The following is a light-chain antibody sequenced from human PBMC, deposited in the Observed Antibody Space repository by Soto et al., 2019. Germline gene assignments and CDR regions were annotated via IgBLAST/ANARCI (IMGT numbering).Light chain of an antibody. Sequence: AIRMTQSPSSLSASIGDRVTITCRASHVVSNYLAWYQQKPGKAPKALIYAASFLQSGVPSRFSDSGSGTDFSLTISFLQSEDFATYYCQHYYSYPYTFGQGTTLQMK. J-gene: IGKJ2*01. CDR3: QHYYSYPYT. CDR1: HVVSNY. V-gene: IGKV1-8*01. CDR2: AAS.